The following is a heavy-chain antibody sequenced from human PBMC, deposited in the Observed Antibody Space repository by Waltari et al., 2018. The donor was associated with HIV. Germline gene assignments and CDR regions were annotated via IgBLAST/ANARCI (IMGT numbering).Heavy chain of an antibody. D-gene: IGHD3-22*01. CDR3: ALAKYYYDSKSAFDI. CDR2: IYHSGST. V-gene: IGHV4-38-2*02. Sequence: QVQLQESGPGLVKPSDTLSLPCTVSGYSISSGYYWGWVRQPPGKGLEWIGSIYHSGSTYYNPSLKSRVTISVDTSKNQFSLKLSSVTAADTAVYYCALAKYYYDSKSAFDIWGQGTMVTVSS. CDR1: GYSISSGYY. J-gene: IGHJ3*02.